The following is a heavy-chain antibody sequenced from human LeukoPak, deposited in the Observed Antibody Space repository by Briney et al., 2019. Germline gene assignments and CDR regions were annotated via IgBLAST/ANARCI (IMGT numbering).Heavy chain of an antibody. CDR3: AKQSYFDY. V-gene: IGHV3-9*01. J-gene: IGHJ4*02. CDR1: GFTFDDYA. Sequence: GGSLRLSCAASGFTFDDYAMHWVRQAPGKGLEWVSGISWNSGSIGYADSVKGRFTISRDNAKNSLYLQMNSLRAEDTAVYYCAKQSYFDYWGQGTLVTVSS. CDR2: ISWNSGSI.